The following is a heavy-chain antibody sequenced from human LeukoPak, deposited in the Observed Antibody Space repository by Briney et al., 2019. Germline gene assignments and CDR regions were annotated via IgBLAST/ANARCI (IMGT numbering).Heavy chain of an antibody. CDR1: GYTFTSYD. Sequence: SVKVSCKASGYTFTSYDINWVRQAPGQGLEWMGRIIPIFGTANYAQKFQGRVTITTDESTSTAYMELSSLRSEDTAVYYCASPQNGYSYGYYWGQGTLVTVSS. CDR3: ASPQNGYSYGYY. D-gene: IGHD5-18*01. V-gene: IGHV1-69*05. J-gene: IGHJ4*02. CDR2: IIPIFGTA.